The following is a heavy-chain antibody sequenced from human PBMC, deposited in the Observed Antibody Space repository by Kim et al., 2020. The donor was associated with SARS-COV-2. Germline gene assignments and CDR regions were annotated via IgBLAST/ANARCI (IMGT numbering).Heavy chain of an antibody. V-gene: IGHV4-4*09. CDR3: AGTARGANFDY. D-gene: IGHD1-26*01. Sequence: KSRPSLRGRDTIPVDTSKNQFSLKLSSVTAADTAVYYCAGTARGANFDYWGRGALVTVSS. J-gene: IGHJ4*02.